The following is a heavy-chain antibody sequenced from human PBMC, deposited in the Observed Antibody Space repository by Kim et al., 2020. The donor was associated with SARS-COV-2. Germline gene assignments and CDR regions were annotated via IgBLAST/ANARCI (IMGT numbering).Heavy chain of an antibody. V-gene: IGHV3-11*01. CDR2: ISSSGSTI. J-gene: IGHJ6*03. CDR3: ARESRSSRYYYYYMDV. Sequence: GGSLRLSCAASGFTFSDYYMSWIRQAPGKGLEWVSYISSSGSTIYYADSVKGRFTISRDNAKNSLYLQMNSLRAEDTAVYYCARESRSSRYYYYYMDVWGKGTTVTVSS. D-gene: IGHD6-6*01. CDR1: GFTFSDYY.